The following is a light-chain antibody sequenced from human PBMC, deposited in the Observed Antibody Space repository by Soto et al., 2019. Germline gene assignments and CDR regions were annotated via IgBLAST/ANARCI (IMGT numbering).Light chain of an antibody. CDR1: SSNIGSNT. J-gene: IGLJ1*01. V-gene: IGLV1-40*01. CDR2: GNS. Sequence: QSVLTQPPSASGTPGQRVTISCSGSSSNIGSNTVNWYQQLPGTAPKLLISGNSNRPSGVPDRFSGSRSGTSASLANTGLQAEDEADYYCQSHDSSLSAYVFGTGTKVTV. CDR3: QSHDSSLSAYV.